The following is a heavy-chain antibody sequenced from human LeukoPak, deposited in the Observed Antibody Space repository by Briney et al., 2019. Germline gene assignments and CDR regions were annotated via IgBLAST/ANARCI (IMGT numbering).Heavy chain of an antibody. D-gene: IGHD3-3*01. V-gene: IGHV1-2*02. CDR2: INPNSGGT. Sequence: ASVKVSCKASGYTFTGCYVHWVRQAPGQGLEWMGRINPNSGGTDYAQKFQGRVTMTRDTSISTAYMELSRLRSDDTAVYYCARGEIYYELNWGQGTLVTVSS. CDR1: GYTFTGCY. J-gene: IGHJ4*02. CDR3: ARGEIYYELN.